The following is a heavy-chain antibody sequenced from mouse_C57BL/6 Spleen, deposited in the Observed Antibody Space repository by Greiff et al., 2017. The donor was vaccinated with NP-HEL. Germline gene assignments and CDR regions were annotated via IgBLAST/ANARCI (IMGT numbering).Heavy chain of an antibody. CDR2: IDPSDSYT. Sequence: VQLQQPGAELVMPGASVKLSCKASGYTFTSYWMHWVKQRPGQGLEWIGEIDPSDSYTNYNQKFKGKSTLTVDKSSSTAYMQLSSLTSEDSAVYYCARGGSGTSWFAYWGQGTLVTVSA. J-gene: IGHJ3*01. CDR3: ARGGSGTSWFAY. CDR1: GYTFTSYW. D-gene: IGHD1-3*01. V-gene: IGHV1-69*01.